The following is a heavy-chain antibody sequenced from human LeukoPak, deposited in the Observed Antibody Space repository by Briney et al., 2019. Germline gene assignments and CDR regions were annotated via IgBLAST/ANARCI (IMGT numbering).Heavy chain of an antibody. J-gene: IGHJ6*02. CDR3: AREDGSGTDRQHYYGMDV. Sequence: GGSLRLSCTASRFTFSSHWMNWVRQAPGKGLEWVANINKDGTENYYMDSMRGRFTISRDNAQSSLFLQMNSLRAEDTAVYYCAREDGSGTDRQHYYGMDVWGQGTTVTVSS. D-gene: IGHD3-10*01. CDR2: INKDGTEN. V-gene: IGHV3-7*01. CDR1: RFTFSSHW.